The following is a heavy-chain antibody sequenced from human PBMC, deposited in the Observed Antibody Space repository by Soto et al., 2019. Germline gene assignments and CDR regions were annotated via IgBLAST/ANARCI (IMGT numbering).Heavy chain of an antibody. D-gene: IGHD1-1*01. CDR2: IRSKANSYAT. CDR1: GFTFSGSA. Sequence: EVQLVESGGGLVQPGGSLKLSCAASGFTFSGSAMHWVRQASGKGLEWVGRIRSKANSYATAYAPSVKGSFTVSRDDSRNTTYLQLNSLKSEDTAVYYCTPEGTGFDYWGQGTLVTVSS. V-gene: IGHV3-73*02. CDR3: TPEGTGFDY. J-gene: IGHJ4*02.